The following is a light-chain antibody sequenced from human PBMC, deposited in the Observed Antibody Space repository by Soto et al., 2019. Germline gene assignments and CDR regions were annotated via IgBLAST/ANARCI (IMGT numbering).Light chain of an antibody. CDR2: EVS. J-gene: IGLJ1*01. CDR3: SSYTSSSNDYV. V-gene: IGLV2-14*01. CDR1: SSDVGGYNY. Sequence: QSALTQPASVSGSPGQSITISCTGTSSDVGGYNYVSWYQQHPCKAPKLMIYEVSHRPSGVSNRFSGSKSGNTSSLTISGLQAEDEADYYCSSYTSSSNDYVFGTGTKLTVL.